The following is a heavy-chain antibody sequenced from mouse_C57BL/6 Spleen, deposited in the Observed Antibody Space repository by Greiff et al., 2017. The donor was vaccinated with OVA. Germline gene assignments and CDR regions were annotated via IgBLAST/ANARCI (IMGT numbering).Heavy chain of an antibody. V-gene: IGHV1-80*01. Sequence: QVQLQQSGAELVKPGASVKISCKASGYAFSSYWMNWVKQRPGKGLEWIGQIYPGDGDTNYNGKFKGKATLTADKSSSTAYMQLSSLTSEDSAVYFCARCYYSNLYWYFDVWGTGTTVTVSS. D-gene: IGHD2-5*01. CDR1: GYAFSSYW. J-gene: IGHJ1*03. CDR3: ARCYYSNLYWYFDV. CDR2: IYPGDGDT.